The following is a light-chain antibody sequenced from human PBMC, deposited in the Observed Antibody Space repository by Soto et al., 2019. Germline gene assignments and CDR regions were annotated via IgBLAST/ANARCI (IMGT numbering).Light chain of an antibody. CDR1: QGVRSN. CDR2: GAS. V-gene: IGKV3-15*01. Sequence: EIVMTQAPATLSVSPGERATLSWRTSQGVRSNLAWYQQKPGQSPRLLIYGASTRATGIPARFSGSGSGTDFTLTISRLEPEDFAVYYCQKHGSSPQKFGQGTKVDIK. CDR3: QKHGSSPQK. J-gene: IGKJ1*01.